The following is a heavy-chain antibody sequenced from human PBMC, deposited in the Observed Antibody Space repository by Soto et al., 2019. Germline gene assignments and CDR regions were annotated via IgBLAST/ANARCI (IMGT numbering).Heavy chain of an antibody. CDR1: GGTFSSYA. CDR2: IIPIFGTA. J-gene: IGHJ6*02. V-gene: IGHV1-69*13. D-gene: IGHD5-18*01. CDR3: ARERVWQDTAMGTGYYYYGMDV. Sequence: GASVKVSCKASGGTFSSYAISWVRQAPGQGLEWMGGIIPIFGTANYAQKFQGRVTITADESTSTAYMELSSLRSEDTAVYYCARERVWQDTAMGTGYYYYGMDVWGQGTTVTVSS.